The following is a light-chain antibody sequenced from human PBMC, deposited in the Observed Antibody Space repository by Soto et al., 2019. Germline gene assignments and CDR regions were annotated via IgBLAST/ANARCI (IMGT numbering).Light chain of an antibody. V-gene: IGLV7-46*01. J-gene: IGLJ2*01. Sequence: QAVVTQEPSLTVSPGGTVTLTCGSSTGSVTSGHYPYWFQQKPGQAPRTLIYDTDNKHSWTPARFSGSLLGGKAALTLSGAQPEDEADYYCLLYYGAFRVFGGGTKGTVL. CDR1: TGSVTSGHY. CDR3: LLYYGAFRV. CDR2: DTD.